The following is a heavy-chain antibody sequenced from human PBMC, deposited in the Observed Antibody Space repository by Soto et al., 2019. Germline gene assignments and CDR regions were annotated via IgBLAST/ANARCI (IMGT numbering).Heavy chain of an antibody. V-gene: IGHV1-46*03. J-gene: IGHJ4*02. D-gene: IGHD6-13*01. CDR2: INPSGVPA. CDR1: GYTFISYY. Sequence: QVQLVQSGAEVKKPGASVKVSCKASGYTFISYYIHWVRQAPGQGLEWMGMINPSGVPASYAQRFQVRGTMTRDTSTSTDYMELPSLGSEDTGVYYCGRKSGGPAAGIVFFDYWGQGTLVTVSS. CDR3: GRKSGGPAAGIVFFDY.